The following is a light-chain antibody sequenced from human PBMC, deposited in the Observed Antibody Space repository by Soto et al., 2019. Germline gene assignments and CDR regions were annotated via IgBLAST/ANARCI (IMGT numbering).Light chain of an antibody. CDR1: QSVSNNY. V-gene: IGKV3-20*01. J-gene: IGKJ1*01. Sequence: EIVLTQSPGTLSLSPGERATLSCRASQSVSNNYLAWYQQKPGQAPRLLIYGASNRATGIPDRFSGSGSGTEFTLTISSLQSEDFAVYYCQQYYTWPRTFGQGTKVDI. CDR2: GAS. CDR3: QQYYTWPRT.